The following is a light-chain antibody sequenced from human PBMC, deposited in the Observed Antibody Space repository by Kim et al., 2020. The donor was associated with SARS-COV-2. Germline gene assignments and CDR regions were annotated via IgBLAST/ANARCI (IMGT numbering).Light chain of an antibody. Sequence: GHRFTISCSGSSSNLGSNYLSWDQQLPATAPKLLIYRNNQRPSGVPDRFSGSNSGTSAALAISGLRSEDEADYYCAAWDASLSGPVFGGGTQLTVL. J-gene: IGLJ3*02. CDR2: RNN. CDR3: AAWDASLSGPV. V-gene: IGLV1-47*01. CDR1: SSNLGSNY.